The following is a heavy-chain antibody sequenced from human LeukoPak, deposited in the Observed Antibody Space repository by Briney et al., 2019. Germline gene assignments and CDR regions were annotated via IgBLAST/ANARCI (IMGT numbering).Heavy chain of an antibody. CDR1: GFTFSSYG. Sequence: GGSLRLSCAASGFTFSSYGMNWVRQAPGKGLEWVSSISSSSSYIYYADSVKGRFTISRDNAKNSLYLQMNSLRAEDTAVYYCARDEDTGKDYWGQGTLVTVSS. CDR3: ARDEDTGKDY. V-gene: IGHV3-21*01. J-gene: IGHJ4*02. CDR2: ISSSSSYI. D-gene: IGHD1-14*01.